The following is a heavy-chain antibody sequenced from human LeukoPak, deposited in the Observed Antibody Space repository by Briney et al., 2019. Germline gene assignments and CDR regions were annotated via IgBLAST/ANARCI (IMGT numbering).Heavy chain of an antibody. D-gene: IGHD3-3*01. V-gene: IGHV3-7*01. CDR3: ARDRRYDFWSGYLRGFDY. Sequence: GGSLRLSCAASGFTLSSYWMSWVRQAPGRGLEWVANIKQDGSEKYYVDSVKGRFTISRDNAKNSLYLQMNSLRAEDTAVYYCARDRRYDFWSGYLRGFDYWGQGTLVTVSS. CDR2: IKQDGSEK. J-gene: IGHJ4*02. CDR1: GFTLSSYW.